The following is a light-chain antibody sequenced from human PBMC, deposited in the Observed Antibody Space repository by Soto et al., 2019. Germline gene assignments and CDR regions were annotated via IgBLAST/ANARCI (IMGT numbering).Light chain of an antibody. CDR3: QQGHNWPLT. CDR1: QSISSE. Sequence: EIVMTQSPATLSVSPGERATLSCRASQSISSELAWYQQKPGQPPRLLIYSASTRATGVPARFTGSGSGSEFTLTIGGLQSEDVAVYYCQQGHNWPLTFGQGTRLEI. V-gene: IGKV3-15*01. CDR2: SAS. J-gene: IGKJ2*01.